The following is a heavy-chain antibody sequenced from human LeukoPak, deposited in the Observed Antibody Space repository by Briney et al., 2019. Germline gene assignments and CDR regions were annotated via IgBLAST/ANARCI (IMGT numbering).Heavy chain of an antibody. J-gene: IGHJ6*03. V-gene: IGHV1-18*01. CDR3: ATAVAGMWYYYMDV. CDR1: GYTFTSYG. D-gene: IGHD6-19*01. CDR2: ISAYNGNT. Sequence: ASVKVSCKASGYTFTSYGIIWVRQAPGQGLEWMGWISAYNGNTNYAQKLQGRVTMTTDTSTSTAYMELRSLRSDDTAVYYCATAVAGMWYYYMDVWGKGTTVTVSS.